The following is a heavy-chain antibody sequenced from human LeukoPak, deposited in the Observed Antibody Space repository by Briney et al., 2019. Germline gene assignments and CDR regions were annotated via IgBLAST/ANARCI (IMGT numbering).Heavy chain of an antibody. D-gene: IGHD1-26*01. CDR1: GYTFTGWY. CDR2: INPNSGGT. J-gene: IGHJ5*02. CDR3: ARPVGTTAESFSSES. Sequence: ASVKVSCKTSGYTFTGWYLHWVRQAPGQGLDWMGWINPNSGGTNYAQKFQGRVTMTRDTSISTAYMELSRLGSDDVAVYYCARPVGTTAESFSSESWGQGTLVTVSS. V-gene: IGHV1-2*02.